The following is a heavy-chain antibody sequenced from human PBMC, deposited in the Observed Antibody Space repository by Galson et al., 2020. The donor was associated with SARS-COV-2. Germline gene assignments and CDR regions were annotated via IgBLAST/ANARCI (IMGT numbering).Heavy chain of an antibody. CDR3: ATGQIRFGF. CDR2: IKEDGSEK. CDR1: GFKFSSYW. V-gene: IGHV3-7*01. Sequence: GGSLRLSCAASGFKFSSYWMSWVRQAPGKGLEWVANIKEDGSEKNYVDSVKGRFTISRDNGENSLSLQMNSLRDEDTALYYCATGQIRFGFWGRGTLVTVSS. J-gene: IGHJ2*01.